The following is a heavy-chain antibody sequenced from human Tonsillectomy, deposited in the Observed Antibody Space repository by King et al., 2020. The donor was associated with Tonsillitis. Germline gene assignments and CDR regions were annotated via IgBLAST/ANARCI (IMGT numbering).Heavy chain of an antibody. Sequence: VQLVESGGGLVQPGGSLRLSCAASGFTFSSYAMSWVRQAPGKGLEWVSAISGSGGSTYYADSVKGRFTISRDNSKNTLYLQMNSLRAEDTAVYYCAKDSPTYYYDSSGYYLLGYFDYWGQGTLVTVSS. CDR1: GFTFSSYA. D-gene: IGHD3-22*01. V-gene: IGHV3-23*04. J-gene: IGHJ4*02. CDR3: AKDSPTYYYDSSGYYLLGYFDY. CDR2: ISGSGGST.